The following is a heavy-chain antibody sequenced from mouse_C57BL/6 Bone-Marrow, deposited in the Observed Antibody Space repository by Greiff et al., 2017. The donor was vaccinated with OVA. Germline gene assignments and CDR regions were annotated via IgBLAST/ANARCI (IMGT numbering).Heavy chain of an antibody. Sequence: VQLVESGAELVRPGTSVKMSCKASGYTFTNYWIGWAKQRPGHGLEWIGDIYPGGGYTNYNEKFKGKATLTADKSSSTAYMQFSSLTSEDSAIYDCASSYDGWTWFAYWGQGTLVTVSA. CDR1: GYTFTNYW. J-gene: IGHJ3*01. D-gene: IGHD2-3*01. CDR2: IYPGGGYT. V-gene: IGHV1-63*01. CDR3: ASSYDGWTWFAY.